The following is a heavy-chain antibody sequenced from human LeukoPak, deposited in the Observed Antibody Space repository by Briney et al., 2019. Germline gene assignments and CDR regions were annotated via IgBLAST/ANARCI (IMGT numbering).Heavy chain of an antibody. V-gene: IGHV3-7*03. D-gene: IGHD3-22*01. J-gene: IGHJ4*02. CDR1: GFTFSSYW. CDR3: AKDVQMTSNDYYNYFDY. CDR2: IKQDGSEK. Sequence: PGGSLRLSCAASGFTFSSYWMSWVRQAPGKGLEWVANIKQDGSEKYYEDSVKGRFTISRDNAKNSLYLQMNSLRPEDTAFYYCAKDVQMTSNDYYNYFDYWGQGTLVTVSS.